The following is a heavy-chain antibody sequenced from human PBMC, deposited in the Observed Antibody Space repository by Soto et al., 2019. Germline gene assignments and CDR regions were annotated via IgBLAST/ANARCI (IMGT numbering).Heavy chain of an antibody. J-gene: IGHJ4*02. D-gene: IGHD3-10*01. CDR2: INGDGSGT. Sequence: EVQLVESGGGLVQPGGSLRLSCAASGFTFSGSWMHWVRQAPGKGLVWVSRINGDGSGTSYADFVKGRFNISRDDAKNTLFLQMNGLRAEDTAVYYRARVIFGSGTANDYWGQGTLVTVSS. CDR1: GFTFSGSW. V-gene: IGHV3-74*01. CDR3: ARVIFGSGTANDY.